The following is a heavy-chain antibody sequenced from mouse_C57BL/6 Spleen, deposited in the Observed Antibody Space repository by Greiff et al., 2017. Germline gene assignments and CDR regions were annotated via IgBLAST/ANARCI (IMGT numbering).Heavy chain of an antibody. V-gene: IGHV6-3*01. J-gene: IGHJ2*01. CDR1: GFTFSNYW. D-gene: IGHD1-1*01. CDR2: IRLKSDNYAT. Sequence: EVQLVESGGGLVQPGGSMKLSCVASGFTFSNYWMNWVRQSPEKGLEWVAQIRLKSDNYATHYAESVKGRFTISRDDFKSSVYLQMNNLRAEDTGIYYCTVSSGGYFDYWGQGTTLTVSS. CDR3: TVSSGGYFDY.